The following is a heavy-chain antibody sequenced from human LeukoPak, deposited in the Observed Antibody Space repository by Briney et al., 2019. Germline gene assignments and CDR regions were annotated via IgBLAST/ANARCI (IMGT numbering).Heavy chain of an antibody. CDR3: ARQPYYGSGSYYAKYYMDV. Sequence: SETLSLTRTVSGGSISSSSYYWGWIRQPPGKGLEWIGSIYYSGSTYYNPSLKSRVTISVDTSKNQFSLKLSSVTAADTAVYYCARQPYYGSGSYYAKYYMDVWGKGTTVTISS. J-gene: IGHJ6*03. CDR2: IYYSGST. D-gene: IGHD3-10*01. CDR1: GGSISSSSYY. V-gene: IGHV4-39*01.